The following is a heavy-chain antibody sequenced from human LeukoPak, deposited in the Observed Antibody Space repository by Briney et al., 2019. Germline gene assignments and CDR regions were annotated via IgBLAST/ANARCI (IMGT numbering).Heavy chain of an antibody. CDR1: GFTFSSYE. D-gene: IGHD3-10*01. J-gene: IGHJ4*02. V-gene: IGHV3-48*03. Sequence: QPGGSLRLSCAASGFTFSSYEMNWVRQAPRKGLEWVSYISSSGSTIYYADSVEGRFTISRDNAKNSLYLQMNSLRAEDTAVYYCAREVVGFGELAYFDYWGQGTLVTVSS. CDR2: ISSSGSTI. CDR3: AREVVGFGELAYFDY.